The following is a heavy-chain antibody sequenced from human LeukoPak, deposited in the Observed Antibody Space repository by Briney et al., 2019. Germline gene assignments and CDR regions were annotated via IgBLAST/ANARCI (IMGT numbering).Heavy chain of an antibody. CDR3: AHSAHYSSSWYLKGGWFDP. V-gene: IGHV2-5*02. Sequence: KESGPTLVKPTQTLTLTCTFSGFSLSTSGVGVGWIRQPPGKALEWLALIYWDDDKRYSPSLKSRLTITKDTSKNQVVLTMTNMDPVDTATYYCAHSAHYSSSWYLKGGWFDPWGQGTLVTVSP. J-gene: IGHJ5*02. D-gene: IGHD6-13*01. CDR2: IYWDDDK. CDR1: GFSLSTSGVG.